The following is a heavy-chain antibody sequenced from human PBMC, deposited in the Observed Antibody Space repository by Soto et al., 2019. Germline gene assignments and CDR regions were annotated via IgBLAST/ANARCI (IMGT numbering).Heavy chain of an antibody. CDR2: IYYSGST. D-gene: IGHD3-22*01. J-gene: IGHJ5*02. V-gene: IGHV4-59*08. Sequence: PSETLSLTCTVSGGSISSYYWSWIRQPPGKGLEWIGYIYYSGSTNYNPSLKSRVTISVDTSKNQFSLKLSSVTAADTAVYYFARLLSYYDSSGYYFWFDPWGRGTLVTVSS. CDR3: ARLLSYYDSSGYYFWFDP. CDR1: GGSISSYY.